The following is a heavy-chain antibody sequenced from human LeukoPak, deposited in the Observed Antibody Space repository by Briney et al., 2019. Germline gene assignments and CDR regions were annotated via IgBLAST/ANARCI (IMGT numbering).Heavy chain of an antibody. D-gene: IGHD2-2*01. CDR1: GFTFTSHD. Sequence: TGGSLRLSCAASGFTFTSHDMHWVRRAPGKGLEWVSAIGIGGETFYPDSVKGRFTISRDNAKNSLYLQMSSLRAGDTAVYYCARANLGVEDWYFDLWGRGTLVTVSS. CDR2: IGIGGET. CDR3: ARANLGVEDWYFDL. J-gene: IGHJ2*01. V-gene: IGHV3-13*01.